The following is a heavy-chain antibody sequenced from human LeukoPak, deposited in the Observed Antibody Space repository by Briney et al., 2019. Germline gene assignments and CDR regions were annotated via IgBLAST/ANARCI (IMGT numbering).Heavy chain of an antibody. J-gene: IGHJ4*02. CDR1: GGSISSYY. CDR3: ARADSGYDYVPDC. D-gene: IGHD5-12*01. V-gene: IGHV4-59*08. CDR2: IYYSGGT. Sequence: SETLSLTCTVSGGSISSYYWSWIWQPPGKGLEWIGYIYYSGGTNYNPSLKSRVTISVDTSKNQFSLKLSSVTAADTAVYYCARADSGYDYVPDCWGQGTLVTVSS.